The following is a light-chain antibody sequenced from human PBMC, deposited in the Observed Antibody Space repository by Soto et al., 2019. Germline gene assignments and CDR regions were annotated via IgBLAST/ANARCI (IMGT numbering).Light chain of an antibody. J-gene: IGLJ1*01. CDR1: SSDVGIYNY. Sequence: QSVLTQPPSASGCPGQSIAISCTGSSSDVGIYNYVSWYQQHPGKVPKLIIYEVSNRPSGVSNRFSGSKSGNTASLTISGLQAEDEADYYCSSYTTSSTRVFGTGTKVTVL. V-gene: IGLV2-14*01. CDR3: SSYTTSSTRV. CDR2: EVS.